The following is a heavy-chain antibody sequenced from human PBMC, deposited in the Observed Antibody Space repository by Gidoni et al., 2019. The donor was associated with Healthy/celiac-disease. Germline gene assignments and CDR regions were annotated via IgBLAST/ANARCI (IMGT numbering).Heavy chain of an antibody. CDR1: GGSISSYY. V-gene: IGHV4-59*01. D-gene: IGHD3-10*01. Sequence: QVQLQESGPGLVNPSETLSLTCTVSGGSISSYYWSWIRQPPGKGLEWIGYIYYSGSTNYNPSLKSRVTISVDTSKNQFSLKLSSVTAADTAVYYCARGGGYISYYFDYWGQGTLVTVSS. CDR2: IYYSGST. CDR3: ARGGGYISYYFDY. J-gene: IGHJ4*02.